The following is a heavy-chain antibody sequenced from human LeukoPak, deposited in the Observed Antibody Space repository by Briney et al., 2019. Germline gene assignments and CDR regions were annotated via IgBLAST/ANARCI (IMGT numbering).Heavy chain of an antibody. D-gene: IGHD2-15*01. CDR1: GGSTRSYH. CDR3: ARSAPPILGDSDYYYYYVDV. CDR2: IFTTENT. J-gene: IGHJ6*03. V-gene: IGHV4-4*07. Sequence: PSETLSLTCTVSGGSTRSYHWNWIRQPAGKELEWIGRIFTTENTNYNPSLKSRVTMSIDTSKNQFSLKLNSVTAADTAVYYCARSAPPILGDSDYYYYYVDVWGKGTTVTVSS.